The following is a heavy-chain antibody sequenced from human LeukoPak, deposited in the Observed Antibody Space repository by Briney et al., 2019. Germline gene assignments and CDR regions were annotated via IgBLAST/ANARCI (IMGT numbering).Heavy chain of an antibody. CDR3: ARHGSSSSGSFRYYDY. J-gene: IGHJ4*02. CDR2: IFYSGST. D-gene: IGHD6-19*01. Sequence: SETLSLTCTVSGGSMNSYYWSWIRQPPGKGLEWIGYIFYSGSTNYNPSLKSRVTISVDTSKNQFSLRLSSVTAADTAVYYCARHGSSSSGSFRYYDYWGQGTLVTVSS. CDR1: GGSMNSYY. V-gene: IGHV4-59*08.